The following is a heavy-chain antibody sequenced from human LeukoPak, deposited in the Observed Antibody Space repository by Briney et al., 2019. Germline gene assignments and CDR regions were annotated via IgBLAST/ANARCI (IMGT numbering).Heavy chain of an antibody. D-gene: IGHD6-19*01. Sequence: GGSLRLSCAASGFTFSSYGMHWVRQAPGKGLEWVAVIWYGGSNKYYADSVKGRFTISRDNSKNTLYLQMNSLRAEDTAVYYCAKISGWYEEGLDYFDYWGQGTLVTVSS. CDR2: IWYGGSNK. V-gene: IGHV3-33*06. CDR1: GFTFSSYG. J-gene: IGHJ4*02. CDR3: AKISGWYEEGLDYFDY.